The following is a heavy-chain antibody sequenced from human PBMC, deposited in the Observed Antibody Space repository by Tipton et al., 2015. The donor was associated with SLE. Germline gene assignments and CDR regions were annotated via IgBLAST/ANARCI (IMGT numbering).Heavy chain of an antibody. CDR2: INHSGST. V-gene: IGHV4-34*01. CDR1: GGSFSGYY. Sequence: LSLTCAVYGGSFSGYYWSWIRQPPGKGLEWIGEINHSGSTNYNPSLKSRVTISVDTSKNQFSLKLSSVTAADTAVYYCATREGGFYYFDYWGQGTLVTVSS. D-gene: IGHD5-24*01. CDR3: ATREGGFYYFDY. J-gene: IGHJ4*02.